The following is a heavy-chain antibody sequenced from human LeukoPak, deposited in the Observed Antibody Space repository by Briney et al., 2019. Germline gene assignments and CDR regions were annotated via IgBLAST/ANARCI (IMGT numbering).Heavy chain of an antibody. J-gene: IGHJ4*02. V-gene: IGHV3-53*01. Sequence: PGGSLRLYCAVSGFSVRTNYMSWVRQAPGKGPEWVSLIYSSGSTYYTDSVKGRFTISRDNSQNTLYLHMNSLSAEDTAVYYCARTFLSGDGYKVGYFDYWGQGTLVTVSS. CDR2: IYSSGST. CDR3: ARTFLSGDGYKVGYFDY. CDR1: GFSVRTNY. D-gene: IGHD5-24*01.